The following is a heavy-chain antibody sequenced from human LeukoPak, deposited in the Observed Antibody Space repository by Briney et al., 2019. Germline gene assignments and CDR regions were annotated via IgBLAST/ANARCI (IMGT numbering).Heavy chain of an antibody. J-gene: IGHJ6*03. CDR3: AKDSAFYYIDV. D-gene: IGHD3-10*01. Sequence: GGSLRLSCAASGFTFSTYAMSWVRQAPGKGLEWVSYTSSSGSTIYYADSVKGRFTISRDNAKNSLYLQMNSLRVEDTAVYYCAKDSAFYYIDVWGKGTTVIISS. CDR2: TSSSGSTI. V-gene: IGHV3-48*04. CDR1: GFTFSTYA.